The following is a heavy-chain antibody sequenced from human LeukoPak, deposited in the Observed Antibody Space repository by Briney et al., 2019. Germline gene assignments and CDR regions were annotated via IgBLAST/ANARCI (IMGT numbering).Heavy chain of an antibody. CDR1: GGSISSSSYY. D-gene: IGHD1-1*01. Sequence: PSETLSLTCTVSGGSISSSSYYWGWIRQPPGKGLEWIGSIYYSGSTYYNPSLKSRVTISVDTSKNQFSLKLSSVTAADTAVYYCARELFKGTYYFDYWGQGTLVTVSS. CDR3: ARELFKGTYYFDY. V-gene: IGHV4-39*07. CDR2: IYYSGST. J-gene: IGHJ4*02.